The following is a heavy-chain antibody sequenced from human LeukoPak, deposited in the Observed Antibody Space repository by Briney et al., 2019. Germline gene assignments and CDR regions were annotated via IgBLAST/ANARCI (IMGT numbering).Heavy chain of an antibody. CDR1: RFTFSNYS. CDR3: AKDRLIWFGELFYYYYGMDV. V-gene: IGHV3-23*01. J-gene: IGHJ6*02. D-gene: IGHD3-10*01. Sequence: PGGSLRLSCAASRFTFSNYSMSWVRQAPGKGLEWVSAISGTGLTTYYADSVKGRFTISRDNSKNTLYPQMSSLKVEDTAVYYCAKDRLIWFGELFYYYYGMDVWGQGTTVTVSS. CDR2: ISGTGLTT.